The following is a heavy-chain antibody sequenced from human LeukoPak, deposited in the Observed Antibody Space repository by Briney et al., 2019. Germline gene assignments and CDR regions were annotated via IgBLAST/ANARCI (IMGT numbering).Heavy chain of an antibody. CDR2: MNPNSGNT. D-gene: IGHD1-26*01. CDR3: ARGIVGATGFDY. CDR1: GGTFSSYA. J-gene: IGHJ4*02. V-gene: IGHV1-8*02. Sequence: ASVKVSCKASGGTFSSYAINWVRQATGQGPEWMGWMNPNSGNTGYAQKFQGRVTMTRNTSISTAYMELSSLRSEDTAVYYCARGIVGATGFDYWGQGTLVTVSS.